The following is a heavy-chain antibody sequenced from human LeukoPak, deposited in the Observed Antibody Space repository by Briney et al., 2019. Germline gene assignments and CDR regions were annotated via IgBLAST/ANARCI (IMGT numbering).Heavy chain of an antibody. D-gene: IGHD3-3*01. V-gene: IGHV3-30*18. CDR2: ISYDGSNK. Sequence: GGSLRLSCAASGFTFSSYGMRWVRRAPGKGLEWVAVISYDGSNKYYADSVKGRFTISRDNSKNTLYLQMNSLRAEDTAVYYCAKEAGWSDTGGWYYYGMDVWGQGTTVTVSS. CDR1: GFTFSSYG. CDR3: AKEAGWSDTGGWYYYGMDV. J-gene: IGHJ6*02.